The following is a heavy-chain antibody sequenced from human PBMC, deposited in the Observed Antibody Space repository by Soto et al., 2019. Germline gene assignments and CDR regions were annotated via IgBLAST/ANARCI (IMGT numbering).Heavy chain of an antibody. CDR2: IYNDGTYS. D-gene: IGHD3-10*01. CDR3: TRGPRPISTGTGAY. V-gene: IGHV3-74*01. CDR1: GFIFKMYW. J-gene: IGHJ4*02. Sequence: GFLRLSCAASGFIFKMYWMHWVRQSPGKGLVWISRIYNDGTYSDYADSVRGRFTISRDNVNDTLYLQMNNLRAEDSGLYYCTRGPRPISTGTGAYWGQGTQVTVSS.